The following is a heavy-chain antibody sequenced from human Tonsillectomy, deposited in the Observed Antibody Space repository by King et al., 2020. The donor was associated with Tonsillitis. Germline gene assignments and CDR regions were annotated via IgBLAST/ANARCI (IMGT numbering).Heavy chain of an antibody. J-gene: IGHJ4*02. CDR2: INHSGST. Sequence: VQLQQWGAGLLKPSETLSLTCAVYGGSFSGYYWSWIRQPPGKGLEWIGEINHSGSTNYNPSLKSRVTISVDTSKNQFSLKLSSVTAADTAVYYCARDVRIDGYSLFDYWGQGTLVTVSS. V-gene: IGHV4-34*01. CDR3: ARDVRIDGYSLFDY. D-gene: IGHD5-24*01. CDR1: GGSFSGYY.